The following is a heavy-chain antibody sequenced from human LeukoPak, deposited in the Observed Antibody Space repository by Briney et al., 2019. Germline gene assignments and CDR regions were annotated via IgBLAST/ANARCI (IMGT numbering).Heavy chain of an antibody. CDR2: INPSGGST. CDR3: ARGLNDYYDSSGKDY. Sequence: GASVKVSCKASGYTFTSYYMHWVRQAPGQGLEWMGIINPSGGSTSYAQKFQGRVTMTRHTSTSTVYMELSSLRSEDTAVYYCARGLNDYYDSSGKDYWGQGTLVTVSS. CDR1: GYTFTSYY. V-gene: IGHV1-46*01. J-gene: IGHJ4*02. D-gene: IGHD3-22*01.